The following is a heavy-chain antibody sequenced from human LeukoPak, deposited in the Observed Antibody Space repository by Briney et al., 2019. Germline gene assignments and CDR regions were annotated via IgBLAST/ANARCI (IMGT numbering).Heavy chain of an antibody. V-gene: IGHV1-18*01. CDR2: ISAYNGNT. Sequence: ASVKVSCKASGYTFTSYDINWVRQATGQGLEWMGWISAYNGNTNYAQKLQGRVTMTTDTSTSTAYMELRSLRSDDTAVYYCARGLAEQQLNYFDYWGQGTLVTVSS. J-gene: IGHJ4*02. D-gene: IGHD6-13*01. CDR3: ARGLAEQQLNYFDY. CDR1: GYTFTSYD.